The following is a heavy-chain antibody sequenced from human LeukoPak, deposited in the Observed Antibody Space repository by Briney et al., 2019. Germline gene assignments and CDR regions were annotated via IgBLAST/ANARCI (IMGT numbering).Heavy chain of an antibody. CDR1: GGSINSKNYY. CDR3: ARAHPHRGGYNPGEDYGMDV. V-gene: IGHV4-39*07. Sequence: PSDTLSLTCSVSGGSINSKNYYWGWIRQSPGKGLEWIGTVYYSGPTYYNPSLKSRFTISIDTSKNQFSLKLSSVTAADTAVYYCARAHPHRGGYNPGEDYGMDVWGQGTTVTVSS. CDR2: VYYSGPT. J-gene: IGHJ6*02. D-gene: IGHD5-24*01.